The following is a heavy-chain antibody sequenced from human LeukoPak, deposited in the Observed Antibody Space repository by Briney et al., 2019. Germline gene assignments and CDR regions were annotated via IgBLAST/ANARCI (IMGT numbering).Heavy chain of an antibody. J-gene: IGHJ6*04. CDR1: GLPQRRYS. CDR2: ISSSSNYI. V-gene: IGHV3-21*01. CDR3: ARDEGGTGYYYGMDV. D-gene: IGHD2-15*01. Sequence: GGPLTLPRAPSGLPQRRYSMNCVPPAPGKGLGWVSSISSSSNYIQYADPVKGRFTITRDNATNSLYLQMNSLRAEDTAVYYCARDEGGTGYYYGMDVWGKGTTVTVSS.